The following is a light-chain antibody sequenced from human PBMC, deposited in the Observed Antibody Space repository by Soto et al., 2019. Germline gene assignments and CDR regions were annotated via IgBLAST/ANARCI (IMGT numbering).Light chain of an antibody. Sequence: DIQMTQSPSTLSVSVGDRVTITCGASQTISSWLAWYQQKPGKAPKLLIYKASTLKSGVPSRFRGSGSGTEFTLTISSLQPDDFETYYCQHYNSSSEAFGQGTKVDIK. J-gene: IGKJ1*01. V-gene: IGKV1-5*03. CDR3: QHYNSSSEA. CDR2: KAS. CDR1: QTISSW.